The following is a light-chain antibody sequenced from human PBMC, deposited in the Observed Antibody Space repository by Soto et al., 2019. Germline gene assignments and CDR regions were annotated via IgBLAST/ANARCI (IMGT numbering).Light chain of an antibody. CDR3: QQYGSSGT. J-gene: IGKJ1*01. V-gene: IGKV3-20*01. Sequence: EGVFTQAPGTLSFSPGERATPSCRASQSVSSSYLAWYQQKPGRAPRLLIYGASSRATGIPDRFSGSGSGTDFTLTISRLEPEDFAVYYCQQYGSSGTFGQGTKVDIK. CDR2: GAS. CDR1: QSVSSSY.